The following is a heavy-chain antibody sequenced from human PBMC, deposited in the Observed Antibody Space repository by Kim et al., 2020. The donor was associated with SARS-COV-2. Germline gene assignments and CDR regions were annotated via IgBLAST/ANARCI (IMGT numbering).Heavy chain of an antibody. V-gene: IGHV3-23*01. CDR2: ISGSGGST. CDR3: AKDGYSGYDRGPDY. J-gene: IGHJ4*02. Sequence: GGSLRLSCAASGFTFSSYAMSWVRQAPGKGLEWVSAISGSGGSTYYADSVKGRFTISRDNSKNTLYLQMNSLRAEDTAVYYCAKDGYSGYDRGPDYWGQGTLVTVSS. CDR1: GFTFSSYA. D-gene: IGHD5-12*01.